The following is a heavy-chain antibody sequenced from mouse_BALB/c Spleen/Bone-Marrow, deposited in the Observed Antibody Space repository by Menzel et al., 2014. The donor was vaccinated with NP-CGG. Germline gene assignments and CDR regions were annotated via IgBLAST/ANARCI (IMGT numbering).Heavy chain of an antibody. Sequence: EVKLVESGGGLVKPGESLKLSCAASGFAFRSYDMSWVRQTPEKRLEWVAYISSGGGSTYYPDTVKGRFTISRDNAKNTLYLQMSSLKSEVTAMYYSARHPSSTDSPDYFDYWGAGATLTVSS. J-gene: IGHJ2*01. CDR1: GFAFRSYD. D-gene: IGHD1-1*01. V-gene: IGHV5-12-1*01. CDR2: ISSGGGST. CDR3: ARHPSSTDSPDYFDY.